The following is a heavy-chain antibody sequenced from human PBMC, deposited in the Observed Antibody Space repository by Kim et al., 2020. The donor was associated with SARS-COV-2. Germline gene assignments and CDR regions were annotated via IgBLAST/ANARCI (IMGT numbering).Heavy chain of an antibody. CDR2: ISYDGSNK. J-gene: IGHJ4*02. CDR1: GFTFRSYG. V-gene: IGHV3-33*05. D-gene: IGHD3-10*01. Sequence: GRSLRLSCAASGFTFRSYGMHWVRQAPGKGLEWVAVISYDGSNKYYVDSVKGRFTISRDNSKNTLYLQMNSLRAEDTAVYYCARMTINYYGSGSYDGYFDYWGQGTLVTVSS. CDR3: ARMTINYYGSGSYDGYFDY.